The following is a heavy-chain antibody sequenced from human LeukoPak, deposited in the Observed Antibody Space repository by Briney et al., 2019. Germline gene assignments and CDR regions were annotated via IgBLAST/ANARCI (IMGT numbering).Heavy chain of an antibody. CDR2: IIPILGIA. Sequence: SVKVSCKASGGTFSSYAMSWVRQAPGQGLEWMGRIIPILGIANYAQKFQGRVTITADKSTSTAYMELSSLRSEDTAVYYCATESPGDYWGQGTMVTVSS. CDR3: ATESPGDY. J-gene: IGHJ4*02. V-gene: IGHV1-69*04. CDR1: GGTFSSYA.